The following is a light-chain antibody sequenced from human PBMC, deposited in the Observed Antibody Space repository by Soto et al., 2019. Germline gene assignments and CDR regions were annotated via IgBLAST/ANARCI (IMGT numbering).Light chain of an antibody. J-gene: IGKJ1*01. Sequence: AQSPGAVSLSPRDRATLSCRAIQSVTSGYLAWYQQKPGQAPRLLIYGASSRATGIPDRFSGSGSGTDFTLTISRLEPEDFAVYYCQQYSIFPMWTFGHRAMVDIK. CDR1: QSVTSGY. V-gene: IGKV3-20*01. CDR2: GAS. CDR3: QQYSIFPMWT.